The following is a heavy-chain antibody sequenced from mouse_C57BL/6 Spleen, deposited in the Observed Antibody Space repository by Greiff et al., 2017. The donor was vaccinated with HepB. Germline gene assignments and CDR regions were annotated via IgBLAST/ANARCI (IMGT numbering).Heavy chain of an antibody. J-gene: IGHJ2*01. CDR2: IDPSDSYT. D-gene: IGHD2-4*01. CDR3: ARRDDYGFDY. Sequence: QVQLKQPGAELVMPGASVKLSCKASGYTFTSYWMHWVKQRPGQGLEWIGEIDPSDSYTNYNQKFKGKSTLTVDKSSSTAYMHLSSLTSEDSAVYYCARRDDYGFDYWGQGTTLTVSS. V-gene: IGHV1-69*01. CDR1: GYTFTSYW.